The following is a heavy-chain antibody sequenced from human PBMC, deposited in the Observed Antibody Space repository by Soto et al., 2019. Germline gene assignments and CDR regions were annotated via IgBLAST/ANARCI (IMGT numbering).Heavy chain of an antibody. V-gene: IGHV6-1*01. CDR1: GDNISSNRAA. CDR3: ASEGVASTGYGGNIDY. Sequence: QVQLQQSGPGLVKPSQTLSLTCAISGDNISSNRAAWNWIRQSPSRGLEWLGRTYYRSKWYDDYAVSVKGRITINPDTSKNQFSLHLNSVTPEDTAVYYCASEGVASTGYGGNIDYWGPGTLVTVSS. J-gene: IGHJ4*02. D-gene: IGHD2-15*01. CDR2: TYYRSKWYD.